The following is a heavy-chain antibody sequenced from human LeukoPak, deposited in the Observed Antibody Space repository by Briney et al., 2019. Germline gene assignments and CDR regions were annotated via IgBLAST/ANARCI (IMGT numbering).Heavy chain of an antibody. J-gene: IGHJ4*02. D-gene: IGHD4-17*01. V-gene: IGHV3-23*01. Sequence: GGSLRLSCAASGFIFSNYAMSWVRQVPGRGLEWVSTISSRGDSTYVADSVKGRFTISRDNSKNSLYLQMNTVRAEDTAVYYCVKGPRPDITVTHTVENWGQGTLVTVSS. CDR1: GFIFSNYA. CDR3: VKGPRPDITVTHTVEN. CDR2: ISSRGDST.